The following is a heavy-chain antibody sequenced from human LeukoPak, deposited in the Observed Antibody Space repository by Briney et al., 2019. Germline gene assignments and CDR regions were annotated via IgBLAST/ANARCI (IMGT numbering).Heavy chain of an antibody. Sequence: GGSLRLSCAASGFTFSSYAMSWVRQAPGKGLEWVSAISGSGGSTYYADSVKGRFTISRDNSMNTLYLQMNSLRAEDTAVYYCASLDSSGYYQGFDIWGQGTTVTVSS. CDR3: ASLDSSGYYQGFDI. CDR1: GFTFSSYA. J-gene: IGHJ3*02. V-gene: IGHV3-23*01. D-gene: IGHD3-22*01. CDR2: ISGSGGST.